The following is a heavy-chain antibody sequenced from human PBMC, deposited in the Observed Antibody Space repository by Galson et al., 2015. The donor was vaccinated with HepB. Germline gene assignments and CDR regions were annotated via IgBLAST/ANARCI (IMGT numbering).Heavy chain of an antibody. D-gene: IGHD2-15*01. Sequence: SLRLSCAASGFTVSSNYMSWVRQAPGKGLEWVSVIYSGGSTYYADSVKGRFTISRDNSKNTLYLQMNSLRAEDTAVYYCARGIYCSGGSCYGYWGQGTLVTVSS. J-gene: IGHJ4*02. CDR3: ARGIYCSGGSCYGY. V-gene: IGHV3-66*01. CDR2: IYSGGST. CDR1: GFTVSSNY.